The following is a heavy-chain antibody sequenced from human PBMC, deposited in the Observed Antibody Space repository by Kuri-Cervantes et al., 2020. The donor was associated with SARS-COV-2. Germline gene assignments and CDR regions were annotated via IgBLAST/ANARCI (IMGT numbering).Heavy chain of an antibody. J-gene: IGHJ3*02. V-gene: IGHV3-33*01. CDR1: GFTFSSYG. CDR2: IWYDGSNK. D-gene: IGHD1-26*01. Sequence: GGSLRLSCAASGFTFSSYGMHWVRQAPGKGLEWVAVIWYDGSNKYYADSVKGRFTISRDNAKNTLYLQMNSLRAEDTAVYYCARVKTSGSYYGGYDAFDIWGQGTMVTVSS. CDR3: ARVKTSGSYYGGYDAFDI.